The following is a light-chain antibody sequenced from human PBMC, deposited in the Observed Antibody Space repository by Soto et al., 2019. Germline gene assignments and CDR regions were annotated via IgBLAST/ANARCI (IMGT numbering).Light chain of an antibody. CDR3: QQRNTYPVT. Sequence: IQMTQSPSSLSASVGDSVTITCRASQGISRYLAWYQQKAGRAPKLLISAASTLQSGVPSRFSGSGSGTDFTLTISSLQPEDFATYYCQQRNTYPVTFXGGTKVDIK. V-gene: IGKV1-9*01. CDR1: QGISRY. CDR2: AAS. J-gene: IGKJ4*01.